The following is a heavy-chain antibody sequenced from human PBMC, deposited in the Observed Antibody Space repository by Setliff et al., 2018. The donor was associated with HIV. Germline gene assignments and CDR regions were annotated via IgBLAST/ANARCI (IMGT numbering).Heavy chain of an antibody. V-gene: IGHV4-34*01. D-gene: IGHD2-8*01. CDR2: INHSGRA. CDR3: ARGAPYCNHGICHLFDY. J-gene: IGHJ4*01. Sequence: LSLTCAVYGESFSGYYWSWIRRPAGKGLEWLGEINHSGRAKYNPSLKSRASISADTSKNQFSLRLTSVTAADTAVYYCARGAPYCNHGICHLFDYWGHGNLVTVSS. CDR1: GESFSGYY.